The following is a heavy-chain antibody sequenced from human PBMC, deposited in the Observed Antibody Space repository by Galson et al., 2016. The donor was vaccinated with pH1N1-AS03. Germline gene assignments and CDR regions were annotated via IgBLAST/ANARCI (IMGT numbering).Heavy chain of an antibody. D-gene: IGHD2-15*01. CDR1: GFTFGSFA. Sequence: LRLSCAASGFTFGSFALSWVRQAPGKGLEWVSAISGSGNNTYYGDSVKGRLTISRDNSKNMLYLQMNSLRAEDTAVYYCAKDKGLGGGSCYQYWGQGTLITVSS. CDR2: ISGSGNNT. J-gene: IGHJ4*02. V-gene: IGHV3-23*01. CDR3: AKDKGLGGGSCYQY.